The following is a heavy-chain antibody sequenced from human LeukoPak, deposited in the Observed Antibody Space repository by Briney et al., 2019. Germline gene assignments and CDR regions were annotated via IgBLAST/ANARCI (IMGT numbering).Heavy chain of an antibody. V-gene: IGHV3-23*01. J-gene: IGHJ5*02. Sequence: RGSLRLSCAAPGFTFSIYATSCVRQAPGERREWVSAISGSGGRTYYADSVKGRFNISRDNSKNTLYLQMNSLRAEDRAVDYCARVAVPAAILKDWSDPWGQGTLVTVSS. CDR1: GFTFSIYA. CDR2: ISGSGGRT. D-gene: IGHD2-2*01. CDR3: ARVAVPAAILKDWSDP.